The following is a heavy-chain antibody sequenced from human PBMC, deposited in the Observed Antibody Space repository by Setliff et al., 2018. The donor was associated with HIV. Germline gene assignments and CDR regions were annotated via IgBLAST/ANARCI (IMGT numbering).Heavy chain of an antibody. Sequence: GGSLRLSCAASGFTFSNYEMNWVRQAPGKGLEWVSYISSSGTTIYYADSVKGRFTISRDNAKNPLYLQMNSLRAEDTAVYYCARAEYQLPLDYWGQGTLVTVSS. CDR2: ISSSGTTI. J-gene: IGHJ4*02. V-gene: IGHV3-48*03. CDR1: GFTFSNYE. CDR3: ARAEYQLPLDY. D-gene: IGHD2-2*01.